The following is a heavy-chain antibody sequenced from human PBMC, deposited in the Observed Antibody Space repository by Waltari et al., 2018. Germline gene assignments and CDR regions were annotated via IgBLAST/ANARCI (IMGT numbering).Heavy chain of an antibody. CDR3: ARLSYHIVTGYGWFDP. CDR2: ISYSGNT. CDR1: GGSTSSDSYS. Sequence: QLQLQESGPGLVKPSETLSLTCTVSGGSTSSDSYSWGWSRQPPGKGLGWIGIISYSGNTYYNPSLKSRVTISVDTSKNQFSLKLSSVTAADTAVYYCARLSYHIVTGYGWFDPWGLGTLVTVSS. J-gene: IGHJ5*02. D-gene: IGHD3-9*01. V-gene: IGHV4-39*01.